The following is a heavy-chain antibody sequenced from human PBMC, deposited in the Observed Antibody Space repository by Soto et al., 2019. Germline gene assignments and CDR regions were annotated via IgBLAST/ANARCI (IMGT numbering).Heavy chain of an antibody. D-gene: IGHD3-16*02. V-gene: IGHV4-34*01. CDR2: INHSGST. Sequence: SETLSLTCAVYGGSFSGYYWSWIRQPPGKGLEWIGEINHSGSTNYNPSLKSRVTISVDTSKNQFSLKLSSVTAADTAVYYCARGRLDYVWGSYRYTAPYFQHWGQGTLVTVSS. CDR3: ARGRLDYVWGSYRYTAPYFQH. J-gene: IGHJ1*01. CDR1: GGSFSGYY.